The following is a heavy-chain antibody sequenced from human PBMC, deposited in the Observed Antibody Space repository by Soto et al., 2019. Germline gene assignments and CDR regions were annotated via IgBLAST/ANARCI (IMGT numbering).Heavy chain of an antibody. Sequence: PSETLSLTCPVSGGSISSYYWSWIRQPPGKGLEWIAYIYYTGSTNYNPSLKSRVTISVDTSKNQFSLKLSSVTAADTAVYYCARLPDTNYYYGMDVWGQGTTVTVSS. CDR2: IYYTGST. V-gene: IGHV4-59*08. D-gene: IGHD2-2*01. CDR3: ARLPDTNYYYGMDV. CDR1: GGSISSYY. J-gene: IGHJ6*02.